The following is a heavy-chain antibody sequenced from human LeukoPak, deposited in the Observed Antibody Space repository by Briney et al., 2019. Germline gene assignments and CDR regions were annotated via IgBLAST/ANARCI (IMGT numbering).Heavy chain of an antibody. D-gene: IGHD3-10*01. Sequence: PGGSLRLSCAASGFTLSSSTMSWLRQAPGKGLEWVSAINSGGGTTSAESVKGRFTISRDDSKNTLYLQMNSLRAEDTAVYYCANGTDGAGSYRPFDYWGQGTLVTVSS. J-gene: IGHJ4*02. CDR1: GFTLSSST. CDR2: INSGGGTT. V-gene: IGHV3-23*01. CDR3: ANGTDGAGSYRPFDY.